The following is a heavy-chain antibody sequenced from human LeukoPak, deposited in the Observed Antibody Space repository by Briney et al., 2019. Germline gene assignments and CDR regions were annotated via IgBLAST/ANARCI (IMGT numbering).Heavy chain of an antibody. V-gene: IGHV1-2*02. CDR1: GYTFTGYY. CDR3: ARGGDYYDSSVDY. CDR2: INPNSGGT. J-gene: IGHJ4*02. Sequence: GASVKVSCKASGYTFTGYYMHWVRQAPGQGLEWMGWINPNSGGTNYAQKLQGRVTMTTDTSTSTAYMELRSLRSDDTAVYYCARGGDYYDSSVDYWGQGTLVTVSS. D-gene: IGHD3-22*01.